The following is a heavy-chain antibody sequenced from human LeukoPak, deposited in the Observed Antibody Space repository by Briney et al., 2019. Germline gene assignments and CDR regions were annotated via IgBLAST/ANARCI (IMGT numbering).Heavy chain of an antibody. CDR2: IMPIFGTT. CDR1: GDTFNNYA. Sequence: SVKVSCKASGDTFNNYAFSWVRQAPGQGLEWMGGIMPIFGTTAFAEKFQGRVTISADGSTSTVYMDLSSLRSEDTAVYFCVKVGGDNIRRGELLLRRCYFDYWGQGTLVTVSS. V-gene: IGHV1-69*01. J-gene: IGHJ4*02. D-gene: IGHD3-22*01. CDR3: VKVGGDNIRRGELLLRRCYFDY.